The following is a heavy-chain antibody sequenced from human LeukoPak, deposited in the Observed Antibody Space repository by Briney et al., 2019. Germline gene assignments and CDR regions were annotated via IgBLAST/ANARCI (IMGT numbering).Heavy chain of an antibody. CDR3: AKDRARITMVRGVITDH. CDR2: ISGSGGRT. J-gene: IGHJ4*02. CDR1: GFTFSIYA. V-gene: IGHV3-23*01. Sequence: PGGSLRLSCAASGFTFSIYAMNWVRQAPGKGLEWVSGISGSGGRTYYADSVKGRFTISRDNSNNTLYLQMNSLRAEDTAVYYCAKDRARITMVRGVITDHWGQGTLVTVSS. D-gene: IGHD3-10*01.